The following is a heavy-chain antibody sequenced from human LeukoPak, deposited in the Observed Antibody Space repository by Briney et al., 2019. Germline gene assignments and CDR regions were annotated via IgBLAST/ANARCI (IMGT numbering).Heavy chain of an antibody. CDR2: ISGDGGST. V-gene: IGHV3-43*02. D-gene: IGHD6-13*01. CDR1: GFTFDDYA. Sequence: GGSLRLSCAASGFTFDDYAMHWVRQAPGKGLEWVSLISGDGGSTHYADSVKGRFTISRDNSKNSLYLQMNSLRTEDTALYYCAKDVGKSSSWYSYYYGMDVWGQETTVTVSS. J-gene: IGHJ6*02. CDR3: AKDVGKSSSWYSYYYGMDV.